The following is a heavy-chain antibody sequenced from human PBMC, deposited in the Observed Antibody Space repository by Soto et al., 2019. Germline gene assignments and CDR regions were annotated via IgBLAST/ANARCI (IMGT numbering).Heavy chain of an antibody. V-gene: IGHV1-8*01. J-gene: IGHJ5*02. CDR3: ARGVKYGAYSRWFDP. CDR1: GYTFTSYD. D-gene: IGHD4-17*01. CDR2: MNPNSGNT. Sequence: QVQLVQSGAEVKKPGASVKVSCKASGYTFTSYDINWVRQATGQGLEYLGWMNPNSGNTAYVQKFQGRVTMTWDTSITTAHMELSSLRSEDTAVYFCARGVKYGAYSRWFDPWGQGTLVTVSS.